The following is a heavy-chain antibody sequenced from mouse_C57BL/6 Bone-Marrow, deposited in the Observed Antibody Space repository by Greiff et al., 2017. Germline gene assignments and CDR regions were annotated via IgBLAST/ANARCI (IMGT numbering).Heavy chain of an antibody. CDR2: IDPSDSET. D-gene: IGHD1-1*01. CDR3: ARTGFYGWFAY. Sequence: QVQLQQPGAELVRPGSSVKLSCKASGYTFTSYWMHWVKQRPIQGLEWIGNIDPSDSETHYNQKFKDKAPLTVDKSSSTAYMQLSSLTSEDSAVYYCARTGFYGWFAYWGQGTLVTVSA. V-gene: IGHV1-52*01. J-gene: IGHJ3*01. CDR1: GYTFTSYW.